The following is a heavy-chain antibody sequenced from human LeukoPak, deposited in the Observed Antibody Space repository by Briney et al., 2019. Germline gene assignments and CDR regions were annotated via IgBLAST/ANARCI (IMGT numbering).Heavy chain of an antibody. CDR3: AKDDLWELLSLDY. V-gene: IGHV3-23*01. J-gene: IGHJ4*02. CDR2: ISGTGAVT. CDR1: GFTFSIYS. D-gene: IGHD1-26*01. Sequence: GGSLRLSCAASGFTFSIYSMSWVRQAPGKGLEWVSIISGTGAVTFYADSLKGRFAISRDNSKNTLYLQMNSLRDEDTAVYYCAKDDLWELLSLDYWGQGTLVTASS.